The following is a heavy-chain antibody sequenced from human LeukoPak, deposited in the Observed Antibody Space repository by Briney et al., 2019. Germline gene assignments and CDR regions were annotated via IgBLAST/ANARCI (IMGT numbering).Heavy chain of an antibody. J-gene: IGHJ4*02. Sequence: GGSLRLSCAASGFTFNKYTMNWVRQAPGKGLEWVSSISSSSSYIYYADSVKGRFTISRDNAKNSLYLQMNSLRAEDTAVYYCARAPYSGSYPFDYWGQGTLVTVSS. CDR3: ARAPYSGSYPFDY. V-gene: IGHV3-21*01. D-gene: IGHD1-26*01. CDR2: ISSSSSYI. CDR1: GFTFNKYT.